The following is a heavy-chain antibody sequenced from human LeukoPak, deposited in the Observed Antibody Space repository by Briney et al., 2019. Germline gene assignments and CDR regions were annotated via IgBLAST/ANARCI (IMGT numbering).Heavy chain of an antibody. CDR3: ATNYRITIFGVDAELDY. Sequence: WASVKVSCKASGGTFSSYAISWVRQAPGQGLEWMGGIIPIFGTANYAQKFQGRVTITADESTSTAYMELSSLRSEDTAVYYCATNYRITIFGVDAELDYWGQGTLVTVSS. J-gene: IGHJ4*02. CDR2: IIPIFGTA. CDR1: GGTFSSYA. V-gene: IGHV1-69*13. D-gene: IGHD3-3*01.